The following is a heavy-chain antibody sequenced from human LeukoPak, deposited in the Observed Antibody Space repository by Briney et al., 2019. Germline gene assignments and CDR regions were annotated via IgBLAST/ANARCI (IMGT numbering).Heavy chain of an antibody. D-gene: IGHD3-3*01. V-gene: IGHV1-58*02. CDR1: GFTFTSSA. Sequence: SVKVSCKASGFTFTSSAMQWVRQARGQRLEWIGWIVVGSGNTNYAQKFQERVTITRDMSTSTAYMELRSLRSDDTAVYYCARDHLRFLEWFTYYYYGMDVWGQGTTVTVSS. J-gene: IGHJ6*02. CDR2: IVVGSGNT. CDR3: ARDHLRFLEWFTYYYYGMDV.